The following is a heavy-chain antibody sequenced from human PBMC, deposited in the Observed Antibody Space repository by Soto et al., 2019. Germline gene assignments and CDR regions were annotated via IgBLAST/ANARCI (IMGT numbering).Heavy chain of an antibody. CDR2: INWNSNSR. CDR1: GFNFDDYG. V-gene: IGHV3-20*04. CDR3: ARGISGHDHHFDT. J-gene: IGHJ4*02. Sequence: EVQLVESGGGVVRPGGSLRLACAASGFNFDDYGMSWVRQAPGKGPEWVSGINWNSNSRGYADSVKGRFTISRDNVQNSLYLEMYSLRAEDTAFYYCARGISGHDHHFDTWGQGTLVTVSS. D-gene: IGHD5-12*01.